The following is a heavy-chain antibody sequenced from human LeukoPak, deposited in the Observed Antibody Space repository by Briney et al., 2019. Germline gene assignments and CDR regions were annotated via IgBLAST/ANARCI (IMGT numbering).Heavy chain of an antibody. CDR1: GFTFSSYG. CDR2: IGYDGSKK. Sequence: GGSLRLSCAASGFTFSSYGIHWVRQAPGKGLEWVAVIGYDGSKKYYADSVKGRFTISRDNSKNTLYLHMNSLRVEDTAVYYCAGDRGGYCSGGTCYPGLLSYSMDVWGKGTTVTVSS. CDR3: AGDRGGYCSGGTCYPGLLSYSMDV. D-gene: IGHD2-15*01. J-gene: IGHJ6*04. V-gene: IGHV3-33*01.